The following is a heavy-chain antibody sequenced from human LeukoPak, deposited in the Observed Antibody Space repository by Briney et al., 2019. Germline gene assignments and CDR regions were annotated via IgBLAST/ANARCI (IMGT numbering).Heavy chain of an antibody. CDR1: GFTFSSYW. J-gene: IGHJ4*02. CDR3: ARLGSQGGVAALDY. Sequence: PGGSLRLSCAASGFTFSSYWMHWVRQAPGKGLVWVSRINSDGSCTSYADSVKGRFTISRDNAKNTLYLQMNSLRAEDTAVYYCARLGSQGGVAALDYWGQGTLVTVSS. D-gene: IGHD6-25*01. V-gene: IGHV3-74*01. CDR2: INSDGSCT.